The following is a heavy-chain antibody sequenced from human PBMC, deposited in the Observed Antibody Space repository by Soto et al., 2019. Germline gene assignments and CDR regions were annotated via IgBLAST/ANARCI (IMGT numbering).Heavy chain of an antibody. CDR1: GYIFTSYY. V-gene: IGHV1-46*01. J-gene: IGHJ4*02. CDR3: VRARPKGYSYEDY. Sequence: QVQLVQSGAEVKKPGASVMLSCKPSGYIFTSYYIHWVRQAPGQGLEWMGIINPSGGGTTYAQKFQGRVTMTRDTSTSTVYMELSSLRSEDTAVYYCVRARPKGYSYEDYWGQGTLVTVSS. CDR2: INPSGGGT. D-gene: IGHD5-18*01.